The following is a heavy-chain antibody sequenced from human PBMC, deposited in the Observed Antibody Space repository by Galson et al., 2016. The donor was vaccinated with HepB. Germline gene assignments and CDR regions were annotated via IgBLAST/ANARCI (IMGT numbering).Heavy chain of an antibody. V-gene: IGHV1-3*04. CDR2: INIGNGNT. CDR3: ARDYRPDVYDSSGYQAPFDY. Sequence: SVKVSCKASGYTFTRCTMHWVRQAPGQRLEWMGWINIGNGNTKYSQNFQGRVTSARDISASTAFMELSSLISEDTALYYCARDYRPDVYDSSGYQAPFDYWGQGTLVTVSS. J-gene: IGHJ4*02. D-gene: IGHD3-22*01. CDR1: GYTFTRCT.